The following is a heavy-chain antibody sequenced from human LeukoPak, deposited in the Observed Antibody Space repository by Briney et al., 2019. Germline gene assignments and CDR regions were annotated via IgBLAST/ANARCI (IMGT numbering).Heavy chain of an antibody. V-gene: IGHV3-64*01. CDR1: GFTFSSYA. J-gene: IGHJ4*02. CDR3: ASGGYYGTLDY. Sequence: GGSLRLACAASGFTFSSYAIHWVRQAPGKGLEYVSAISSNGGSTYYANSVKGRFTISRDNSKNTLYLQMGSLRAEDMAVYYCASGGYYGTLDYWGQGTLVTVSS. D-gene: IGHD3-10*01. CDR2: ISSNGGST.